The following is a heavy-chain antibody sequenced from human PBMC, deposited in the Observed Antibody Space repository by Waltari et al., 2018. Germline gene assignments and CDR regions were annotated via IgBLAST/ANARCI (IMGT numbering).Heavy chain of an antibody. J-gene: IGHJ4*02. V-gene: IGHV1-8*01. CDR1: GYTFTSYD. D-gene: IGHD4-17*01. CDR3: ARGAVTTGLVWTAGDYFDY. CDR2: MNPNSGNT. Sequence: QVQLVQSGAEVKKPGASVKVSCKASGYTFTSYDINWVRQATGQGLEWMGWMNPNSGNTGYAQKFQGRVTMTRNTSISTAYMELSSLRSEDTAVYYCARGAVTTGLVWTAGDYFDYWGQGTLVTVSS.